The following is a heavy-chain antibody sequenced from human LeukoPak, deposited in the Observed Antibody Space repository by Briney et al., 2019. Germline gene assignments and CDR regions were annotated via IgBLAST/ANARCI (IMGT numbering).Heavy chain of an antibody. CDR1: GFTFTTYW. J-gene: IGHJ3*02. CDR2: IKQDGSEK. D-gene: IGHD1-7*01. CDR3: ARDLTGTTAFDI. Sequence: GGSLRLSCATSGFTFTTYWMNWVRRAPGRGLEWVANIKQDGSEKYYVDSVKGRFTISRDNARNSLYLQMNSLRAEDTAVYYCARDLTGTTAFDIWGQGTMVTVSS. V-gene: IGHV3-7*01.